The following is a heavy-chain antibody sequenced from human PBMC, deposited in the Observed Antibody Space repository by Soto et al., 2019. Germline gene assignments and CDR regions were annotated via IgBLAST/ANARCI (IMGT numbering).Heavy chain of an antibody. CDR2: ISGSGGST. Sequence: GGSLRLSCAASGFTFSSYAMSWVRQAPGKGLEWVSAISGSGGSTYYADSVKGRFTISRDNSKNTLYLQMNSLRAEDTAVYYCAKSLDTIFGVGFPGYYYYGMDVWGQGTTVTVSS. CDR3: AKSLDTIFGVGFPGYYYYGMDV. CDR1: GFTFSSYA. J-gene: IGHJ6*02. V-gene: IGHV3-23*01. D-gene: IGHD3-3*01.